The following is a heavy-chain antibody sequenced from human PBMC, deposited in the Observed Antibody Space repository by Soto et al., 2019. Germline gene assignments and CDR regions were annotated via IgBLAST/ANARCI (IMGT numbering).Heavy chain of an antibody. CDR1: GGSISSGGYS. D-gene: IGHD3-22*01. Sequence: QLQLQESGSGLVKPSQTLSLTCAVSGGSISSGGYSWSWIRQPPGKGLEWIGYIYHSGSTYYNPSLKSRVSISVDRSKNQFSVKLSYVTAADTAVYYCARVAHKYYYDSSGYYLNWFDPWGQGTLVTVSS. V-gene: IGHV4-30-2*01. J-gene: IGHJ5*02. CDR2: IYHSGST. CDR3: ARVAHKYYYDSSGYYLNWFDP.